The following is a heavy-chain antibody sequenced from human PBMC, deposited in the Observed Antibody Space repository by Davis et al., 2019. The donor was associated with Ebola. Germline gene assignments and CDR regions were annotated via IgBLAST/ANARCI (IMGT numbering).Heavy chain of an antibody. CDR1: GFTFSTYW. V-gene: IGHV3-7*03. Sequence: GESLKISCAASGFTFSTYWMSWVRQAPGKGLEWVANINEDGSEKYYVDSVKGRFTISRDNAKNSVYLQMNSLRAEDTAVYYCAKSVAGPPGDWGQGTLVTVSS. J-gene: IGHJ4*02. CDR2: INEDGSEK. D-gene: IGHD4-23*01. CDR3: AKSVAGPPGD.